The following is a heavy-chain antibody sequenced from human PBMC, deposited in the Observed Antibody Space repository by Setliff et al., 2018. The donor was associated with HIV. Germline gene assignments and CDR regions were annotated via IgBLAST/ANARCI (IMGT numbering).Heavy chain of an antibody. Sequence: SETLSLTCAVYGGSFSGHYWSWIRQPPGKGLEWIGEVNHSGSTNYNPSLKSRVTISVDTSKNQFSLKLSSVTAADTAVYYCARPVEMANREFDYWGQGTLVTVSS. D-gene: IGHD1-26*01. CDR1: GGSFSGHY. CDR3: ARPVEMANREFDY. J-gene: IGHJ4*02. CDR2: VNHSGST. V-gene: IGHV4-34*01.